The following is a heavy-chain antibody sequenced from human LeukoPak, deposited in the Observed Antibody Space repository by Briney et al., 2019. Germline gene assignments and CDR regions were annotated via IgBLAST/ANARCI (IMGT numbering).Heavy chain of an antibody. CDR1: GYTFTSYD. CDR2: MNPHTGNM. V-gene: IGHV1-8*01. CDR3: ARDKFDWNKRAGMDV. J-gene: IGHJ6*02. D-gene: IGHD1/OR15-1a*01. Sequence: ASVKVSCKASGYTFTSYDINWVRQATGQGLEWMGWMNPHTGNMDYAQKFQGRVTMTSDTSISTAYMELSGLKSEDTALYYCARDKFDWNKRAGMDVWGQGTTVSVSS.